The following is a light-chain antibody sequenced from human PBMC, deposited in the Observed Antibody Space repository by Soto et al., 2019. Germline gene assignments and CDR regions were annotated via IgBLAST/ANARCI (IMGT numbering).Light chain of an antibody. J-gene: IGKJ1*01. Sequence: DIQLTQSPSFLSASVGDRVTITCRASQDISDYLAWYQQRPGKAPKLPIYAASGLQSGVPSRFSGSGSGTDFTLTITSLQPEDFATYSCQQSYNIPRTFGQGTKVDIK. V-gene: IGKV1-39*01. CDR1: QDISDY. CDR3: QQSYNIPRT. CDR2: AAS.